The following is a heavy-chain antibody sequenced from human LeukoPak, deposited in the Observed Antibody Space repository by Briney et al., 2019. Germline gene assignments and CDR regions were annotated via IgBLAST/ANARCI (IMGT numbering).Heavy chain of an antibody. CDR2: ISSSSNYI. J-gene: IGHJ3*02. V-gene: IGHV3-21*04. D-gene: IGHD2-2*01. CDR1: GFTFSSYS. CDR3: ARGLPGYCSRTSCYGAFDI. Sequence: GGSLRLSCAASGFTFSSYSMNWVRQAPGKGLEWVSSISSSSNYIYYADSVKGRFTISRDNAKNSLYLQMNSLKTEDTAVYYCARGLPGYCSRTSCYGAFDIWGQGTMVTVSS.